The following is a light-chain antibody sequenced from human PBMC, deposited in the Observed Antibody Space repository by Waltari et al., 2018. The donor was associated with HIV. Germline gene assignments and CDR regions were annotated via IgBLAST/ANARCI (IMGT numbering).Light chain of an antibody. CDR1: DIDIGNYNL. Sequence: QSALTQPASVSGNPGQSVTITCTGTDIDIGNYNLVSWFQQHPGKAPKLLIYDVSKRPSGVSSRFSGSKSGYFASLTISGLLTEDESSYYCLIYVSKTSTWQFGGGTYLTV. CDR2: DVS. J-gene: IGLJ3*02. CDR3: LIYVSKTSTWQ. V-gene: IGLV2-23*02.